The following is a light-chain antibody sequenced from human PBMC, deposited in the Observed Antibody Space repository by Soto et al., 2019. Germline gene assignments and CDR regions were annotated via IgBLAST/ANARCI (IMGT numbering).Light chain of an antibody. Sequence: QSVLIQPPSASGTPGERVTISCSGSISNILINTVNWYQQLAGTAPKLLIFSNIQRPSGVPDRFSGSKSGTSASLEIRGLKSEDEADYYCAAWDDSMNGYVFGTGTKVPVL. CDR1: ISNILINT. V-gene: IGLV1-44*01. CDR3: AAWDDSMNGYV. CDR2: SNI. J-gene: IGLJ1*01.